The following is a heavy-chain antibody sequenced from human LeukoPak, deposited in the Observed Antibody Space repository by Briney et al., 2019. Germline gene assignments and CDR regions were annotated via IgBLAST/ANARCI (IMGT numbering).Heavy chain of an antibody. V-gene: IGHV4-30-4*01. D-gene: IGHD6-6*01. CDR3: ARVEYSSSSFWFDP. CDR1: GGSISSGDCY. J-gene: IGHJ5*02. CDR2: IYHSGST. Sequence: SETLSLTCTVSGGSISSGDCYWSWIRQPPGKGLEWIGYIYHSGSTHFNPSLKSRVTISVDTSKNQFSLKLSSVTAADTAVYYCARVEYSSSSFWFDPWGQGTLVTVSS.